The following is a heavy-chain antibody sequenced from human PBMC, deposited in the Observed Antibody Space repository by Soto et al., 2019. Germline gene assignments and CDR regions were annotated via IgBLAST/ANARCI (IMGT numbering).Heavy chain of an antibody. D-gene: IGHD2-2*02. J-gene: IGHJ6*02. CDR2: ISGSGGST. CDR1: GFTFSSYA. V-gene: IGHV3-23*01. CDR3: AKDGDIVVVPAAIGYYGMDV. Sequence: EVQLLESGGGLVQPGGSLRLSCAASGFTFSSYAMSWVRQAPGKGLEWVSAISGSGGSTYYADSVKGRFTISRDNSKNTLYLQMNSLRAEDTAVYYCAKDGDIVVVPAAIGYYGMDVWGQGTTVTVSS.